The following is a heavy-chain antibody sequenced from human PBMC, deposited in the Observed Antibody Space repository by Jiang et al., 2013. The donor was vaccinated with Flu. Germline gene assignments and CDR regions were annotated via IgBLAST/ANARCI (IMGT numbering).Heavy chain of an antibody. J-gene: IGHJ4*02. V-gene: IGHV2-5*02. Sequence: IYWDDDKRYSPSLKSRLTITKDTSKNQVVLTMTNVDPVDTATYYCAHIPRDEYQLLYYFDYWGQGTLVTVSS. CDR3: AHIPRDEYQLLYYFDY. D-gene: IGHD2-2*01. CDR2: IYWDDDK.